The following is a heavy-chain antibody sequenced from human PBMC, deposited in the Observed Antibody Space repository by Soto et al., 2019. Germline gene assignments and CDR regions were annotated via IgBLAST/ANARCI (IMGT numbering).Heavy chain of an antibody. Sequence: EVQLLESGGGLVQPGGSLRLSCAASGFTFSSYAMSWVRQAPGKGLEWVSTISGSGGTTYYADSVKGRFTISRDNSKHTLYLQMNSLRVEDTAVYYCAKDRYDSSGYFFNDYWGQGTLVTVSS. V-gene: IGHV3-23*01. CDR3: AKDRYDSSGYFFNDY. CDR1: GFTFSSYA. CDR2: ISGSGGTT. J-gene: IGHJ4*02. D-gene: IGHD3-22*01.